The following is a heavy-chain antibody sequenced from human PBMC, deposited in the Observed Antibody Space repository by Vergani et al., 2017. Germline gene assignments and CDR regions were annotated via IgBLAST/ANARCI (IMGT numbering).Heavy chain of an antibody. J-gene: IGHJ5*02. CDR2: IYYSGST. D-gene: IGHD5-18*01. Sequence: QLQLQESGPGLVKPSETLSLTCTVSGGSISSSSYYWGWIRQPPGKGLEWIGSIYYSGSTYYNPSLKGRVTISVDTSKNQFSMKLSSVTAADTAVYYCARPLPRYSDGQNGAGWFDPWGQGTLVTVSS. V-gene: IGHV4-39*01. CDR1: GGSISSSSYY. CDR3: ARPLPRYSDGQNGAGWFDP.